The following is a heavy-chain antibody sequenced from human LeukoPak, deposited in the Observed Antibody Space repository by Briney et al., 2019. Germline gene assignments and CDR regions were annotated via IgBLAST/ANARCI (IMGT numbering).Heavy chain of an antibody. D-gene: IGHD6-6*01. CDR2: IIPMFGTA. CDR1: GYTFTGYY. J-gene: IGHJ4*02. V-gene: IGHV1-69*06. CDR3: ARDPPGRPYSSSSYG. Sequence: SVKVSCKASGYTFTGYYMHWVRQAPGQGLEWMGGIIPMFGTANYAQKFQGRVTITADKSTSTAYMELSSLRSEDTAVYYCARDPPGRPYSSSSYGWGQGTLVTVSS.